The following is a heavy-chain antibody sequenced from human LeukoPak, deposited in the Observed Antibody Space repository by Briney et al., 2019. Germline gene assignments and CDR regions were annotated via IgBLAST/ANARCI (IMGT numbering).Heavy chain of an antibody. CDR2: ISYDVSNK. J-gene: IGHJ4*02. CDR3: AKAYGYCTTTSCSHEEFDY. CDR1: GFTFSSYG. D-gene: IGHD2-2*01. Sequence: GGSLRLSCAASGFTFSSYGMHWVRQAPGKGLEWVAVISYDVSNKYYADSVKGRFAISRDNSKNTLYLQMNSLRAEDTAVYYCAKAYGYCTTTSCSHEEFDYWGQGTLVTVTS. V-gene: IGHV3-30*18.